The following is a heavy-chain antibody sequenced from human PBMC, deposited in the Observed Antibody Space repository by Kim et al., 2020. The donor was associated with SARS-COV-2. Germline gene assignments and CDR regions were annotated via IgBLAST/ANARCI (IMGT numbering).Heavy chain of an antibody. D-gene: IGHD1-26*01. CDR1: GGPVIDYY. CDR2: INHAASP. J-gene: IGHJ6*02. CDR3: WRRGATTNTCMDV. V-gene: IGHV4-34*03. Sequence: SETLSLTCGVYGGPVIDYYWNWIRQAPGRGLEWVGEINHAASPKFNASLRSRVVISIDASKGQFPLTMTSVPDADAAIFYCWRRGATTNTCMDVWCQG.